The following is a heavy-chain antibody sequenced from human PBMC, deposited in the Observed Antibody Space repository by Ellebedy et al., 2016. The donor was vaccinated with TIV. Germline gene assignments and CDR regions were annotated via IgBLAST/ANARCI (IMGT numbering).Heavy chain of an antibody. D-gene: IGHD2-21*02. J-gene: IGHJ4*02. CDR3: ARDHCAGDCYPPHY. CDR2: SSTYNGDT. V-gene: IGHV1-18*01. CDR1: GYTFNTYA. Sequence: AASVKVSCKPSGYTFNTYAITWIRQAPGQGLEWMGRSSTYNGDTDYAQKFQGRVTMTTDTSTSTAYMELRSLRSDDTVLYYCARDHCAGDCYPPHYWGQGSLVTVSS.